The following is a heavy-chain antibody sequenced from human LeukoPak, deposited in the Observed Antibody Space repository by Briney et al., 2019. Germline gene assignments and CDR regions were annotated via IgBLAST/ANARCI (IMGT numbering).Heavy chain of an antibody. V-gene: IGHV3-30*18. CDR3: AKQSWYNLVSFVY. CDR1: GFTFSSYG. J-gene: IGHJ4*02. D-gene: IGHD1-1*01. Sequence: GRSLRLSCAASGFTFSSYGMHWVRQAPGKGLEWVAVISYDGSNKYYADSVKGRFTISRDNSKNTLYLQMNSLRAEDTAVYYCAKQSWYNLVSFVYWGQGTLVAVSS. CDR2: ISYDGSNK.